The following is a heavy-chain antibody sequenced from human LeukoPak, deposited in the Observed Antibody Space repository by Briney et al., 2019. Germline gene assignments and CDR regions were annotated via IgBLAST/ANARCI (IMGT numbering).Heavy chain of an antibody. V-gene: IGHV3-7*01. D-gene: IGHD2-2*01. CDR3: ARESRFVVPAAMSFEDY. CDR1: GFTFSNYW. CDR2: IKPDGGQK. J-gene: IGHJ4*02. Sequence: QPGGSLRLSCAASGFTFSNYWMSWVRQAPGKGLEWVANIKPDGGQKYYVDSLKGRFTISRDNAKNSLYLQMNSLRAEDTAVYYCARESRFVVPAAMSFEDYWGQGTLVTVSS.